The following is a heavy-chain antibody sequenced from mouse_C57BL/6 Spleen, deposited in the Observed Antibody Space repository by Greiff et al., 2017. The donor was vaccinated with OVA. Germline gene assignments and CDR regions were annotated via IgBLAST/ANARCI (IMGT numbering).Heavy chain of an antibody. Sequence: VQVVESGAELVKPGASVKISCKASGYAFSSYWMNWVKQRPGKGLEWIGQIYPGDGDTNYNGKFKGKATLTADKSSSTAYMQLSSLTSEDSAVYFCARSGDYAMDYWGQGTSVTVSS. CDR3: ARSGDYAMDY. V-gene: IGHV1-80*01. CDR1: GYAFSSYW. D-gene: IGHD3-1*01. CDR2: IYPGDGDT. J-gene: IGHJ4*01.